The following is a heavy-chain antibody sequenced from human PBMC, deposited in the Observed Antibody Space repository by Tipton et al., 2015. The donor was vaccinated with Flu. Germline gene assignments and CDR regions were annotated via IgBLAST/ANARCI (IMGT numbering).Heavy chain of an antibody. D-gene: IGHD5-18*01. J-gene: IGHJ4*02. CDR1: GFTLTNYA. Sequence: AASGFTLTNYAMSWVRQAPGKGLEWVSGITGSGGNIYYADSVKGRLTMSRDNSKSTLYLQMNSLRAEDTAIYYCTRVGLGYSFGSGIDYWGQGTLVPVPS. V-gene: IGHV3-23*01. CDR3: TRVGLGYSFGSGIDY. CDR2: ITGSGGNI.